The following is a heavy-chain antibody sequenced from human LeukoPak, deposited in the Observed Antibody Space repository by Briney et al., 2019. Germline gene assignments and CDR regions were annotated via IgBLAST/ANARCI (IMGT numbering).Heavy chain of an antibody. Sequence: PSETLSLTCTVSGGSISSSSDYWGWIRQPPGKGLEWIGHLYNSGSTNYNPSLQSRVTISVDTSKNQFSLRLSSVTAADTAVYYCATGGVIVNYIYWGQGTLVTVSS. J-gene: IGHJ4*02. CDR3: ATGGVIVNYIY. V-gene: IGHV4-61*05. CDR1: GGSISSSSDY. CDR2: LYNSGST. D-gene: IGHD3-16*02.